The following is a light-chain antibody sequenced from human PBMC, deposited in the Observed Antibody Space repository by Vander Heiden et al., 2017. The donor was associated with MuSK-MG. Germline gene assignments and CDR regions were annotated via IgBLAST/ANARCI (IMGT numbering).Light chain of an antibody. Sequence: EIVLTQSPGTLSLSPGERATLSCRTSQSVSRNYLAWYQQKPGQAPRLLIYVASGRGTGIPDRFSGSGSGTDFTLTISRLEPEDFAVYYCQQDGSSPYTFGQGTKMEI. CDR2: VAS. CDR1: QSVSRNY. V-gene: IGKV3-20*01. CDR3: QQDGSSPYT. J-gene: IGKJ2*01.